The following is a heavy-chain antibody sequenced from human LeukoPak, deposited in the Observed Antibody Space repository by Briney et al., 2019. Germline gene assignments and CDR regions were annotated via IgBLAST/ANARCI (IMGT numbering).Heavy chain of an antibody. V-gene: IGHV3-7*05. CDR2: THKDGSEK. CDR1: GFTFSNYW. J-gene: IGHJ5*02. D-gene: IGHD3-10*01. CDR3: VRGSSGTVVRGVAWAWFDP. Sequence: TGGSLRLSCVASGFTFSNYWMTWVRKAPGKGLEWVANTHKDGSEKYYVDSVKGRFTISRDNAENSLYLQMNSLRDEDTAVYYCVRGSSGTVVRGVAWAWFDPWGQGTLVTVSS.